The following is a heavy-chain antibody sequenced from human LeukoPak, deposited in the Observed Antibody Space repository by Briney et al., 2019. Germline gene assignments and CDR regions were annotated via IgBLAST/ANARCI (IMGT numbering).Heavy chain of an antibody. CDR1: GLSFSGYY. CDR2: INHSGST. CDR3: ATASGSTDNWFDP. J-gene: IGHJ5*02. D-gene: IGHD1-26*01. V-gene: IGHV4-34*01. Sequence: SETLSLTCAVYGLSFSGYYWSWLRQPPGKGLEWIGEINHSGSTNYNPSLKSRAIISVDTSKNQFSLKLSSVTAADTAVYYCATASGSTDNWFDPWGQGTLVTVSS.